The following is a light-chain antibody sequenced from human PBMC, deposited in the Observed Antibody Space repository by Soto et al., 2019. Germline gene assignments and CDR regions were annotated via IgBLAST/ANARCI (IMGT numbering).Light chain of an antibody. V-gene: IGLV3-25*02. CDR2: KDT. CDR1: ALPKQY. J-gene: IGLJ1*01. Sequence: SYELTQPPSVSVSPGQTARITCSGDALPKQYACWYQQRPGQAPVLVMYKDTERPSGIPERFSGSSSGTTVTLTISGVQAEDEADYYCQSADSSDTHYVFGTGTKVTV. CDR3: QSADSSDTHYV.